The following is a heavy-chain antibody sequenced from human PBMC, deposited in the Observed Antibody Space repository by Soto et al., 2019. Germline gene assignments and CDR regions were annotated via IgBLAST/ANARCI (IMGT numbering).Heavy chain of an antibody. CDR2: IYSDGST. Sequence: GGSLRLSCAASGFTVNSNYMSWVRQAPGKGLEWVSVIYSDGSTYYADSVKGRFIISRDNSNNTLYFQMNSLRAEDTAVYYCATLTKDDILTGFYPCWGQGTLVTVSS. CDR3: ATLTKDDILTGFYPC. J-gene: IGHJ4*02. D-gene: IGHD3-9*01. V-gene: IGHV3-66*01. CDR1: GFTVNSNY.